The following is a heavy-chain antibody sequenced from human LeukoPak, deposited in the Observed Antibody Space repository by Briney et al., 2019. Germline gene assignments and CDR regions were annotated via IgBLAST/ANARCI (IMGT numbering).Heavy chain of an antibody. CDR2: IYPGDSDT. CDR3: ARQRTLDKYSSSWYSGNYYYYGMDV. J-gene: IGHJ6*02. Sequence: GESLKISCKGSGYSFTSYWIGWVRQMPGKGLEWMGIIYPGDSDTRYCPSFQGQVTISADKSISTAYLQWSSLKASDTAMYYCARQRTLDKYSSSWYSGNYYYYGMDVWGQGTTVTVSS. V-gene: IGHV5-51*01. D-gene: IGHD6-13*01. CDR1: GYSFTSYW.